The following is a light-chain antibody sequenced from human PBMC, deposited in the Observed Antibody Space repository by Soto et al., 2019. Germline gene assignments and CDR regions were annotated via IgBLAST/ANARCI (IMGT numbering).Light chain of an antibody. V-gene: IGLV1-44*01. CDR2: SNN. J-gene: IGLJ3*02. CDR1: NSNIGGNT. CDR3: ASWDDSLMGWV. Sequence: QSVLTQPPSAYGTPGQRVTISCSGTNSNIGGNTLNWYQQLPGTAPKLLIFSNNQRPSGVPDRFSGSKSGTSASLAISGLQSEDEADYYCASWDDSLMGWVFGGGTQLTVL.